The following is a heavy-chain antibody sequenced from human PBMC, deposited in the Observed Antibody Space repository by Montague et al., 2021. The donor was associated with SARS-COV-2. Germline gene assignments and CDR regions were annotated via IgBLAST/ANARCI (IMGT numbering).Heavy chain of an antibody. V-gene: IGHV2-5*02. J-gene: IGHJ4*03. CDR1: GFSLTSSEVA. D-gene: IGHD3-10*01. CDR3: AHRPPYYSISGAWGVGCFDY. CDR2: IYWDDTK. Sequence: PALVKPTQTLTLTCTFSGFSLTSSEVAVGWIRQPPGKALEWLALIYWDDTKHYNPSLKTRLTATQDTSKNQVVLTLTNVDPVGTATYYCAHRPPYYSISGAWGVGCFDYWGQGALVTVSS.